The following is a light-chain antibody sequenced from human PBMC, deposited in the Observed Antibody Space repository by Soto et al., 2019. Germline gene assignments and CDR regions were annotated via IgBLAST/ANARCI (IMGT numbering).Light chain of an antibody. J-gene: IGKJ3*01. Sequence: IQMTQSPSSLSASVGDRVTITCRASQPVGTWVAWYQQKGERASRPLMYAASTFETWAPSRFSGRASGTDFTLTTSSLPPEDFATYYGQQDNYYHPTLGPGTTVDFK. V-gene: IGKV1D-16*01. CDR2: AAS. CDR3: QQDNYYHPT. CDR1: QPVGTW.